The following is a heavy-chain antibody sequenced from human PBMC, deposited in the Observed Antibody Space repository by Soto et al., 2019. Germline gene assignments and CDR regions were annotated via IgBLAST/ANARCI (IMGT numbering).Heavy chain of an antibody. CDR3: ARDLRSSGWYLSPPGGMDV. J-gene: IGHJ6*02. CDR1: GFTFSSYS. Sequence: EVQLVESGGGLVKPGGSLRLSCAASGFTFSSYSMNWVRQAPGKGLEWVSSISSSSSYIYYADSVKGRFTISRDNAKNSLYLQMNSLRAEDTAVYYCARDLRSSGWYLSPPGGMDVWVQGTTVTVSS. V-gene: IGHV3-21*01. CDR2: ISSSSSYI. D-gene: IGHD6-19*01.